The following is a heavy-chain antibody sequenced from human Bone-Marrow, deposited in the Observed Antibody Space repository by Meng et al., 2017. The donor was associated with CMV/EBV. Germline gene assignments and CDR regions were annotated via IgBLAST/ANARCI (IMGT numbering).Heavy chain of an antibody. D-gene: IGHD1-1*01. V-gene: IGHV4-39*07. CDR1: GGSISSNNYH. CDR3: ARTEAHYNWNDY. CDR2: IYYNGST. Sequence: ESLKISCTVSGGSISSNNYHWAWIRQPPGKGLEWIGSIYYNGSTYYNPSLKSRVTMSVDTSKNQFSLKLRSVTAADTAVYYCARTEAHYNWNDYWGQGTLVTVSS. J-gene: IGHJ4*02.